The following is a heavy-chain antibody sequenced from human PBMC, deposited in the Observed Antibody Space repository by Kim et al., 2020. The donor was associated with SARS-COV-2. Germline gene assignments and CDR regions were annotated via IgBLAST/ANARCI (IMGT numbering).Heavy chain of an antibody. J-gene: IGHJ5*02. D-gene: IGHD2-8*01. V-gene: IGHV1-24*01. CDR1: GYTLTELS. CDR3: ATSPGYCTNGVCPKNWFDP. Sequence: ASVKVSCKVSGYTLTELSMHWVRQAPGKGLEWMGGFDPEDGETIYAQKFQGRVTMTEDTSTDTAYMELSSLRSEDTAVYYCATSPGYCTNGVCPKNWFDPWGQGTLVTVSS. CDR2: FDPEDGET.